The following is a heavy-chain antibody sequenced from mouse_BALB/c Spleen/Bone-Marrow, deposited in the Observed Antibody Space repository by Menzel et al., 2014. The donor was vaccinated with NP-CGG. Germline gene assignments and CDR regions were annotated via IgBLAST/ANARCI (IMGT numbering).Heavy chain of an antibody. CDR2: ISYDGSN. CDR3: ARDRYFDY. J-gene: IGHJ2*01. Sequence: EVQLQQSGPGLVKPSQSPSLTCSVTGYSITSGYYWNWIRQFPGNKLEWMGYISYDGSNNYNPSLKNRISITRDTSKNQFFLKLNSVTTEDTATYYCARDRYFDYWGQGTTLTVSS. CDR1: GYSITSGYY. V-gene: IGHV3-6*02.